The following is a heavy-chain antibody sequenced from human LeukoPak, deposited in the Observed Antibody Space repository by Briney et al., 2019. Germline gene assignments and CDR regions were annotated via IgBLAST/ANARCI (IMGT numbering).Heavy chain of an antibody. CDR3: AREANTAFDY. CDR1: GFTFGSYW. CDR2: INYDGTST. J-gene: IGHJ4*02. V-gene: IGHV3-74*01. Sequence: PGGSLRLSCVASGFTFGSYWMHWVRQAPGKGLVWVSRINYDGTSTTYADSVKGRFTVSRDNGKKTVSLQINSLRPGDTAVYYCAREANTAFDYWGQGTLVTVSS. D-gene: IGHD2/OR15-2a*01.